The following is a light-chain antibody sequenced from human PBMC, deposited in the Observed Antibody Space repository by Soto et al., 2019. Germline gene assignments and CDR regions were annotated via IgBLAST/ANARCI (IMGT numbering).Light chain of an antibody. CDR2: TAS. CDR1: QSISGY. V-gene: IGKV1-39*01. J-gene: IGKJ5*01. Sequence: SPSSLAASIGDRVTITCRASQSISGYLNWYQQKPGKAPRLLIYTASTLQSGVPSRFGGSGSGTDFTLTISSLQAEDFATFYCQQSYSGPPTFGQGTRLEIK. CDR3: QQSYSGPPT.